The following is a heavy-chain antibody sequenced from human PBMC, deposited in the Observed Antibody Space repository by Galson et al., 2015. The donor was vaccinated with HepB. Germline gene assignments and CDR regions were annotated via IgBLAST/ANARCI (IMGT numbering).Heavy chain of an antibody. D-gene: IGHD2-2*01. Sequence: ETLSLTCAVYGGSFSGYYWSWIRQPPGKGLEWIGEINHSGSTNYNPSLKSRVTISVDTSKNQFSLKLSSVTAADTAVYYCARGRVVPAAVDYWGQGTLVTVSS. CDR2: INHSGST. CDR3: ARGRVVPAAVDY. J-gene: IGHJ4*02. V-gene: IGHV4-34*01. CDR1: GGSFSGYY.